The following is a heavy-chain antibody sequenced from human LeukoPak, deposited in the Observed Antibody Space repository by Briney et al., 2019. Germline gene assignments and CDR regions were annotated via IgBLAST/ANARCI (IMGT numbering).Heavy chain of an antibody. CDR3: ARGGTVLRYFDWSPSAFDI. V-gene: IGHV5-51*01. J-gene: IGHJ3*02. D-gene: IGHD3-9*01. Sequence: GESLKISCKGSGYSFTSYWIGWVRQMPGKGLEWMGIIYPGDSDTRYSPSFQGQVTISADKSISPAYLQWSSLKASDTAMYYCARGGTVLRYFDWSPSAFDIWGQGTMVTVSS. CDR2: IYPGDSDT. CDR1: GYSFTSYW.